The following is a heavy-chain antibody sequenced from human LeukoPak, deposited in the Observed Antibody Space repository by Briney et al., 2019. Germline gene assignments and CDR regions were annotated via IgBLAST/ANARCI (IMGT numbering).Heavy chain of an antibody. Sequence: GGSLRLSCAASGFTFSSYAMSWVRQAPGKGLEWVSAISSSGGRTYYADSVKGRFTISRDNSKNALYLQMNSLRAEDTAVYYCPKEDEYGAKNYWGQGTLVTVSS. V-gene: IGHV3-23*01. CDR1: GFTFSSYA. D-gene: IGHD4-17*01. J-gene: IGHJ4*02. CDR2: ISSSGGRT. CDR3: PKEDEYGAKNY.